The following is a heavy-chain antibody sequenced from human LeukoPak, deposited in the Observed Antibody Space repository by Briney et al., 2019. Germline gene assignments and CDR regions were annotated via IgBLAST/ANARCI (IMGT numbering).Heavy chain of an antibody. Sequence: ASVKVSCKASGYTFTSYYMHWVRQAPGQGLEWMGWISAYNGNTNYAQKLQGRVTMTTDTSTSTAYMELRSLRSDDTAVYYCARAPLLNSYIVGATIDYWGQGTLVTVSS. CDR3: ARAPLLNSYIVGATIDY. D-gene: IGHD1-26*01. CDR1: GYTFTSYY. V-gene: IGHV1-18*04. J-gene: IGHJ4*02. CDR2: ISAYNGNT.